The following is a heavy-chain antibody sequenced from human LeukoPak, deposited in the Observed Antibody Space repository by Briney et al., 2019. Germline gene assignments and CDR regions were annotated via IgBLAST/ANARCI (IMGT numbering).Heavy chain of an antibody. CDR1: GYLFTSYW. V-gene: IGHV5-51*01. D-gene: IGHD6-19*01. J-gene: IGHJ6*03. CDR3: ARPNSVGWMGYYMDV. Sequence: PGASLQISCQGAGYLFTSYWIGWVRQLHGKGLEWMGIIYPGDSDTRYSPSFQGQVTISADKSISTAYLQWSSLKASDTAMYYCARPNSVGWMGYYMDVWGKGTTVTVSS. CDR2: IYPGDSDT.